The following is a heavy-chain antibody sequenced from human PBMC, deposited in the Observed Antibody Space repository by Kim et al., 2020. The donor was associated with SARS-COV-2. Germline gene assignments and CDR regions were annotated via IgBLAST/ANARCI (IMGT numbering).Heavy chain of an antibody. CDR1: EFTFSTYW. CDR2: IKHDGSET. Sequence: GGSLRLSCVASEFTFSTYWMTWVRQAPGKGLEWVANIKHDGSETNYVDSVKGRFTISRDNAKNSLFLQMNSLRADDTAVYFCARKTYYYDYISGWFDLWGRGTLVTVS. D-gene: IGHD3-22*01. V-gene: IGHV3-7*01. J-gene: IGHJ2*01. CDR3: ARKTYYYDYISGWFDL.